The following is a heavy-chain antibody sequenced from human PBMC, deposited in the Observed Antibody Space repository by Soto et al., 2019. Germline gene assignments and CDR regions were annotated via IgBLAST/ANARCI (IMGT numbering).Heavy chain of an antibody. CDR2: INAGGRSA. Sequence: WGSLRLSCVASGFSFITYGIIFFRHSPLQGLEWVSAINAGGRSADYADAVKGRFFISRDNSKNTLFLQMNSLRAEDTAVYYCAKDRGCSSATCYQADWGQGTLVTVSS. CDR3: AKDRGCSSATCYQAD. D-gene: IGHD2-2*01. J-gene: IGHJ4*02. CDR1: GFSFITYG. V-gene: IGHV3-23*01.